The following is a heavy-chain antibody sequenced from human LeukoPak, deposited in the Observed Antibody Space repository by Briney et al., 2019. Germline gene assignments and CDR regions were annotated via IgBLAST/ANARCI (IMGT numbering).Heavy chain of an antibody. D-gene: IGHD1-26*01. CDR3: TTVGPRGSSRLGY. V-gene: IGHV3-15*01. Sequence: GGSLRLSCAASGFTFSNAWMSWVRQAPGKGLEWGGRIKSKTDGGTTDYAAPVKGRFTISRDDSKNTLYLQMNSLKTEDTAVYYCTTVGPRGSSRLGYWGQGTLVTVSS. J-gene: IGHJ4*02. CDR1: GFTFSNAW. CDR2: IKSKTDGGTT.